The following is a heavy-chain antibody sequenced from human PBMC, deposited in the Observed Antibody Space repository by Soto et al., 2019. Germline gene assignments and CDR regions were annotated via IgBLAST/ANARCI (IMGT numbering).Heavy chain of an antibody. V-gene: IGHV4-39*01. D-gene: IGHD1-1*01. Sequence: TSETLSLTCTVSGGSISSSNYYWCWVRQPPGKGLQWIGSIRYGESTYYTPSRRSRVTASVDTPQNQISLHLTSVTAADTAFYSRARARGTRDQNAFNIWGQGTMVTVSS. J-gene: IGHJ3*02. CDR2: IRYGEST. CDR3: ARARGTRDQNAFNI. CDR1: GGSISSSNYY.